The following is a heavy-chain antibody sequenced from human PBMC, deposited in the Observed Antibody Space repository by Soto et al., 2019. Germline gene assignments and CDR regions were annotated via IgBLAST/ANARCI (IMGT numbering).Heavy chain of an antibody. CDR2: VYSSGST. D-gene: IGHD1-1*01. CDR1: GGSISSYY. Sequence: QVQLQESGPGLVKPSETLSLTCTVSGGSISSYYWSWIRQPAGKGLEWIGRVYSSGSTNYNPSLKNRVTMSVDASKNQFSLKLSSVTAADTAVYYCARDVDYNNWVLYYWGQGSLVTVSS. CDR3: ARDVDYNNWVLYY. J-gene: IGHJ4*02. V-gene: IGHV4-4*07.